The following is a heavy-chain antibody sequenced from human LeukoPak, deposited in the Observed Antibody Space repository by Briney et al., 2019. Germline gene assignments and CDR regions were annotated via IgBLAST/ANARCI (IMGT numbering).Heavy chain of an antibody. Sequence: SETLSLTCAVYGGSFSGYYWSWIRQPPGKGLEWIGEINHSGSTNYNPSLKSRVTISVDTSKNQFSLKLSSVTAPDSAVYYCPRGQIVGATTNYFDYWGQGTLVTVSS. CDR1: GGSFSGYY. V-gene: IGHV4-34*01. CDR3: PRGQIVGATTNYFDY. J-gene: IGHJ4*02. D-gene: IGHD1-26*01. CDR2: INHSGST.